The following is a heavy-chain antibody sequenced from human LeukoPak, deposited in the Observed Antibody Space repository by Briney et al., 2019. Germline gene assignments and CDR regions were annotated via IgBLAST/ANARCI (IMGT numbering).Heavy chain of an antibody. V-gene: IGHV1-18*04. Sequence: ASVKVSCKASGYTFTRYGISWVRQAPGQGLEWMGWISAYDGNTNYAQKFQGRVTVTTDTSTGTAYMELRSLRSDDTAVYYCARDKVIASAGTPNWFDPWGQGTLVTVSS. CDR2: ISAYDGNT. CDR1: GYTFTRYG. CDR3: ARDKVIASAGTPNWFDP. D-gene: IGHD6-13*01. J-gene: IGHJ5*02.